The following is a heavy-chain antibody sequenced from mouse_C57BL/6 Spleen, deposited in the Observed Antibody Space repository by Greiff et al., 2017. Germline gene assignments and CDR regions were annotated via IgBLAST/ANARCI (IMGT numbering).Heavy chain of an antibody. J-gene: IGHJ2*01. Sequence: VQLQQPGAELVMPGASVKLSCKASGYTFTSYWMHWVKQRPGQGLEWIGEIDPSDSYTNYNQKFKDKSTLTVDKSSSTAYMQLSSLTSEDSAVYYCARSDSSGYGFDYWGQGTTLTVSS. CDR3: ARSDSSGYGFDY. V-gene: IGHV1-69*01. CDR2: IDPSDSYT. D-gene: IGHD3-2*02. CDR1: GYTFTSYW.